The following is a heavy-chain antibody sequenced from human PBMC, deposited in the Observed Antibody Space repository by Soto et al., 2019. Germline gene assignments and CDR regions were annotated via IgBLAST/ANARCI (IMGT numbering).Heavy chain of an antibody. V-gene: IGHV1-18*01. CDR3: ARDLDFWSGYLDYYGMDV. D-gene: IGHD3-3*01. J-gene: IGHJ6*02. CDR1: GYTYTNYG. Sequence: ASVKVSCKASGYTYTNYGLSWVRQAPGQGLEWMGWISANNGNTIYAQKLQGRVTMTTDTSTSTAYMELRSLRSDDTAVYYCARDLDFWSGYLDYYGMDVWGQGTTVTVSS. CDR2: ISANNGNT.